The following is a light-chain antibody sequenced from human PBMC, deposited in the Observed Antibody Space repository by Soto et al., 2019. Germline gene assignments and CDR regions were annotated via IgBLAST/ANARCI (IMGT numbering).Light chain of an antibody. CDR3: QQYHTYRT. J-gene: IGKJ1*01. V-gene: IGKV1-5*01. Sequence: DIQMTQAPSTLSASIRDRVIITCRASQSISHWLAWYQQKPGKAPKLLISDASILESGVPSRFSGSTSGTEFTLTISSLQPDDFATYYCQQYHTYRTFGQGTKVEIK. CDR2: DAS. CDR1: QSISHW.